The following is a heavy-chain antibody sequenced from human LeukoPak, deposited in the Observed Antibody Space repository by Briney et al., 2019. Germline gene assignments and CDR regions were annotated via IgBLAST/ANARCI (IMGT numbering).Heavy chain of an antibody. J-gene: IGHJ4*02. CDR2: ISTYSGNT. V-gene: IGHV1-18*01. CDR1: GYILNNYG. Sequence: GASVKVSCKASGYILNNYGISWVRQAPGHGLEWLGWISTYSGNTEYAQKFRGRVTVTTDMSTSTAYMELRSLRSDDTAMYYCAREDSSGCFEYWGQGTLVTVSS. D-gene: IGHD6-19*01. CDR3: AREDSSGCFEY.